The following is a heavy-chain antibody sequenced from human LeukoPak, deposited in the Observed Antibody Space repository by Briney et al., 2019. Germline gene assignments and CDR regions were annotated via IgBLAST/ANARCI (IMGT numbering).Heavy chain of an antibody. CDR2: IYSGGST. CDR1: GFTASGNY. Sequence: PGGSLRLSSAPSGFTASGNYTRCVPHAPRKGLEWVSVIYSGGSTYYADSVKGRFTISRDNSKNTLYLQMNSRRAADTAVYYCSAPSGSYGGLIAFDIWGQGTMVTVSS. CDR3: SAPSGSYGGLIAFDI. V-gene: IGHV3-53*01. D-gene: IGHD1-26*01. J-gene: IGHJ3*02.